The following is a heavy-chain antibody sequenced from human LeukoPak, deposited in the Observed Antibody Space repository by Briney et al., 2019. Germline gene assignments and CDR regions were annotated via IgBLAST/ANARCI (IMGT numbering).Heavy chain of an antibody. CDR2: INPNSGGT. D-gene: IGHD6-19*01. CDR3: ARVSAVAGTLGY. J-gene: IGHJ4*02. Sequence: ASVKVSCKASGYTFTGYYMHWVRQAPGQGLEWMGWINPNSGGTNYAQKFQGRVTMTRDTSISTAYMELSRLRSDDTAVYHCARVSAVAGTLGYWGQGTLVTVSS. V-gene: IGHV1-2*02. CDR1: GYTFTGYY.